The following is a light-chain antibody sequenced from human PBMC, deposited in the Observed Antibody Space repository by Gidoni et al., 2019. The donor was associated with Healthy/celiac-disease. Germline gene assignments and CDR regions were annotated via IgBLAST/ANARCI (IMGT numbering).Light chain of an antibody. CDR3: QQRSNWPPIT. V-gene: IGKV3-11*01. CDR2: DAS. CDR1: QSVSSY. Sequence: EIVLTQSAATLSLSPGERATLSCRASQSVSSYLAWYQQKPGQAPRLLIYDASNRATCIPARFSCSGSGTDFTLTISSLEPEDFAVDYCQQRSNWPPITFGQXTRLEIK. J-gene: IGKJ5*01.